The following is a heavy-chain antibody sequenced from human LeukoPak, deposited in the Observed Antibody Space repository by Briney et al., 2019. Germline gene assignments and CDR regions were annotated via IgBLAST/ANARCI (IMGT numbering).Heavy chain of an antibody. Sequence: ASVKVSCKASGGTFSSYAISWVRQAPGQGLEWMGGIIPIFGTANYAQKFQGRVTITTDESTSTAYMELSRLRSEDTAVYYCARVGTLGYCSGGSCYSGSFDYWGQGTLVTVSS. CDR2: IIPIFGTA. CDR1: GGTFSSYA. V-gene: IGHV1-69*05. J-gene: IGHJ4*02. D-gene: IGHD2-15*01. CDR3: ARVGTLGYCSGGSCYSGSFDY.